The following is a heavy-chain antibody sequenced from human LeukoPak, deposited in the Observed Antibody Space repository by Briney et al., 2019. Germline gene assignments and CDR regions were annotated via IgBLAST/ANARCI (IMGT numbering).Heavy chain of an antibody. CDR1: GYTFTSYG. D-gene: IGHD6-19*01. CDR2: INPNSGGT. V-gene: IGHV1-2*02. Sequence: ASVKVSCKASGYTFTSYGISWVRQAPGQGLEWMGWINPNSGGTNYAQKFQGRVTMTRDTSISTAYMELSRLRSDDTAVYYCASGRLGIAVAGPDYWGQGTLVTVSS. CDR3: ASGRLGIAVAGPDY. J-gene: IGHJ4*02.